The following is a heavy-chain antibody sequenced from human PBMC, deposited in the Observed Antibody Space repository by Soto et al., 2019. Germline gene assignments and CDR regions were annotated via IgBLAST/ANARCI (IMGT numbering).Heavy chain of an antibody. V-gene: IGHV1-18*01. D-gene: IGHD3-16*01. CDR1: GYTFTSYG. J-gene: IGHJ4*02. CDR3: ARDLYDFIWGSPQSVFDY. CDR2: ISAYNGNT. Sequence: ASVKVSCKASGYTFTSYGISWVRQAPGQGLEWMGWISAYNGNTNYAQKLQGRVTMTTDTSTSTAYMELRSLRSDDTAVYYCARDLYDFIWGSPQSVFDYCGQGTLGTVSS.